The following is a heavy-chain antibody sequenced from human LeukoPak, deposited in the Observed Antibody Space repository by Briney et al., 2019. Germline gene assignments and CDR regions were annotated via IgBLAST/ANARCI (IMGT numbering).Heavy chain of an antibody. CDR2: MYTGGAT. D-gene: IGHD3-16*01. Sequence: GGSLRLSCAASGFIVSNNYISWVRQAPGKGLEWVSIMYTGGATDYADSVKGRFTISRDNSKDTLYLQMNSLRAEDTAVYYCARGSSGLDYWGQGTLVTVSS. CDR1: GFIVSNNY. V-gene: IGHV3-53*01. CDR3: ARGSSGLDY. J-gene: IGHJ4*02.